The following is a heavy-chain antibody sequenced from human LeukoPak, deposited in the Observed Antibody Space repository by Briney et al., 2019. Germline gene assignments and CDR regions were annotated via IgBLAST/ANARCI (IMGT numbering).Heavy chain of an antibody. CDR1: GFTFSSYG. J-gene: IGHJ4*02. Sequence: GGSLRLSCAASGFTFSSYGMHWVRQAPGKGLEWVAVISYDGSNKYYADSVKGRFTISRDNSKNTLYLQMNSLRAEDTAVYYCAKDGAGRKYYFDYWGQGTLVTVSS. V-gene: IGHV3-30*18. D-gene: IGHD6-19*01. CDR3: AKDGAGRKYYFDY. CDR2: ISYDGSNK.